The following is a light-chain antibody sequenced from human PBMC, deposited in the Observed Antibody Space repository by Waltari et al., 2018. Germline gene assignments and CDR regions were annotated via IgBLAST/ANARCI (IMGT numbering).Light chain of an antibody. CDR1: QSIRTF. CDR2: DAS. CDR3: QQSYTAPRT. J-gene: IGKJ1*01. V-gene: IGKV1-39*01. Sequence: DIQMTQSPSSLSASVGDRVTITCRASQSIRTFLNWYQKKPGKAPKLLIYDASKLEPAVPSRFSGSGSGTDFALAISSLQPEDFATYYCQQSYTAPRTFGQGTKVEVK.